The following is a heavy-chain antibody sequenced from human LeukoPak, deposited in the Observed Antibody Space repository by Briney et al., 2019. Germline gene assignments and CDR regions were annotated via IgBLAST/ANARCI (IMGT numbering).Heavy chain of an antibody. CDR2: IVVGSGNT. J-gene: IGHJ3*02. V-gene: IGHV1-58*01. D-gene: IGHD3-3*01. Sequence: SVKVSCKASGFTFTSSAVQWVRQARGQRLEWIGWIVVGSGNTNYAQKFQERVTITRDMSTSTAYMELSSLRSEDTAVYYCAADPYLLDAFDIWGQGTMVTVSS. CDR1: GFTFTSSA. CDR3: AADPYLLDAFDI.